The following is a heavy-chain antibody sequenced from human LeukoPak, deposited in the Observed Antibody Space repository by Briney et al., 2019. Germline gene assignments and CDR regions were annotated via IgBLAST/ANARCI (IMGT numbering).Heavy chain of an antibody. J-gene: IGHJ3*02. CDR1: GFTFSSYG. Sequence: RGSLRLSCAASGFTFSSYGMHWVRQAPGKGLEWVAFIRYDGSNKYYADSVKGRFTISRDNSKNTLYLQMNSLRAEDTAVYYCAKDWLGPDSGYDWRAFDIWGQGTMVTVSS. CDR3: AKDWLGPDSGYDWRAFDI. CDR2: IRYDGSNK. D-gene: IGHD5-12*01. V-gene: IGHV3-30*02.